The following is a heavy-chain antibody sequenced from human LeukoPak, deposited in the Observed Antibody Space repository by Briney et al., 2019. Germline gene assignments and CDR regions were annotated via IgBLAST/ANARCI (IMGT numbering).Heavy chain of an antibody. J-gene: IGHJ2*01. CDR2: IYYSGST. CDR3: ARHAGGSYYSNWYFDL. V-gene: IGHV4-59*08. D-gene: IGHD1-26*01. Sequence: SETLSLTCTLSGGSISSYYWSWIRQPPGKGLEWIGHIYYSGSTNYNPSLRSRVTISVDASKNQLSLKLSSMTAADTAVYYCARHAGGSYYSNWYFDLWGRGTLVSVSS. CDR1: GGSISSYY.